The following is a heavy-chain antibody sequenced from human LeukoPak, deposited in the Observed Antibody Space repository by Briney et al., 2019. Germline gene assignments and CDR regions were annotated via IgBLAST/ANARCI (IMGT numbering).Heavy chain of an antibody. CDR2: IYSGGST. D-gene: IGHD4-17*01. CDR3: ARQERNYGDYVWFDP. J-gene: IGHJ5*02. V-gene: IGHV3-66*04. Sequence: GGSLRLSCAASGFTVSSNYMSWVRQAPGKGLEWVSVIYSGGSTYYADSVKGRFTISRDNSKNTLYLQMNSLRAEDTAVYYCARQERNYGDYVWFDPWGQGTLVTVSS. CDR1: GFTVSSNY.